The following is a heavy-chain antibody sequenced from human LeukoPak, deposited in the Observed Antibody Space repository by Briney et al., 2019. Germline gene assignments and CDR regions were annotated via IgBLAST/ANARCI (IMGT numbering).Heavy chain of an antibody. CDR3: SRDYGFYSGLYYFAY. CDR2: INPNSGGT. D-gene: IGHD2-2*02. Sequence: GASVKVSCKASGYTFTGHYIHWVRQAPGQGLEWMGWINPNSGGTKYAQKFQGKVTMTRDTSIGTAYMELSRLRSDDTAVYSCSRDYGFYSGLYYFAYWGQGTLVTVSS. CDR1: GYTFTGHY. V-gene: IGHV1-2*02. J-gene: IGHJ4*02.